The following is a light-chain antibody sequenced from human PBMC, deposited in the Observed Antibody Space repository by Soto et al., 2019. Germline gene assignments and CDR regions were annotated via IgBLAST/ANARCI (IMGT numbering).Light chain of an antibody. V-gene: IGKV3-11*01. Sequence: EIVFTQAPATLPLSPGDRVTLSWRATQTVGRYLSWYQHSPGQSPRLLVHDASNRATRIPARFNGSGSDTDFTLAISRLEPEHFAVYYCQLRLHRALSFGQGTRLEI. CDR1: QTVGRY. CDR3: QLRLHRALS. CDR2: DAS. J-gene: IGKJ5*01.